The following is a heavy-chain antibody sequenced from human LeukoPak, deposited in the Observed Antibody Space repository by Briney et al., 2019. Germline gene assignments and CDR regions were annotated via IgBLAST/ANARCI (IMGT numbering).Heavy chain of an antibody. J-gene: IGHJ4*02. CDR3: ARGRIAVAGRIDY. D-gene: IGHD6-19*01. CDR1: GFTFSSYR. V-gene: IGHV3-21*01. CDR2: ISSSSSYI. Sequence: PGGSLRLSCAASGFTFSSYRMTWVRQAPGKGLEWVSSISSSSSYIYYADSVKGRFTISRDNAKNSLYLQMNSLRAEDTAVYYCARGRIAVAGRIDYWGQGTLVTVSS.